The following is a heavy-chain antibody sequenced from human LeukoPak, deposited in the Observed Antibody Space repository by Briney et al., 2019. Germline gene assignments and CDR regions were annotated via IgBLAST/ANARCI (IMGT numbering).Heavy chain of an antibody. CDR1: GGSISIYY. CDR3: ARDRGMATITGYYYYYYGMDV. J-gene: IGHJ6*02. D-gene: IGHD5-24*01. V-gene: IGHV4-59*01. CDR2: VYNSENT. Sequence: SETLSLTCTVSGGSISIYYWSWIRRPPGKGLEWIGYVYNSENTNYNPSLKSRVTISVDTSKNQFSLKLSSVTAADTAVYYCARDRGMATITGYYYYYYGMDVWGQGTTVTVSS.